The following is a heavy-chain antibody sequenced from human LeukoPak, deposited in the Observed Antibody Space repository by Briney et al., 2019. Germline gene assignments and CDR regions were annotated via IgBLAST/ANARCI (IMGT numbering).Heavy chain of an antibody. CDR2: IYPGDSGP. J-gene: IGHJ3*01. CDR1: GYSFTSYC. D-gene: IGHD1-26*01. V-gene: IGHV5-51*01. CDR3: GMSGDRVPLQDDVFDV. Sequence: GESLKISCKVSGYSFTSYCIGWVRQMPGKGLEWMGIIYPGDSGPTYSPSFQGQVTISVDRSINTAYLQWSSLQASDTAMYYCGMSGDRVPLQDDVFDVWGQGTMVTVST.